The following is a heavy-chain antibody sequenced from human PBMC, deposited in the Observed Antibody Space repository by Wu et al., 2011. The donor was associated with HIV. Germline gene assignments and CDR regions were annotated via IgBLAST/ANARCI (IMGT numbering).Heavy chain of an antibody. V-gene: IGHV1-69-2*01. Sequence: EVQLVQSGAEVKKPGATVKISCKVSGYTFSDYYMHWVQQAPGKGLEWMGFVDPEDGETKYAEKFQGRVTITADTSTDTAYMELSSLTSEDTAVYYCARDRRSSRFAHDAFDIWGQGTMVTVSS. D-gene: IGHD6-13*01. CDR2: VDPEDGET. CDR3: ARDRRSSRFAHDAFDI. J-gene: IGHJ3*02. CDR1: GYTFSDYY.